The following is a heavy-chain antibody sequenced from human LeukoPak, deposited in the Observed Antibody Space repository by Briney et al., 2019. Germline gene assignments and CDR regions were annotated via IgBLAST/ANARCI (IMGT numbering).Heavy chain of an antibody. D-gene: IGHD3/OR15-3a*01. Sequence: SETLSLTCTVSGGSISSYYWSWIRQPPGKGLEWIGYIYYSGSTNYNPSLKSRVTISVDTSKNQFSLKLTSVTAADTAVYYCARQTGSGLFILPGGQGTLVTASS. CDR3: ARQTGSGLFILP. V-gene: IGHV4-59*08. CDR1: GGSISSYY. J-gene: IGHJ4*02. CDR2: IYYSGST.